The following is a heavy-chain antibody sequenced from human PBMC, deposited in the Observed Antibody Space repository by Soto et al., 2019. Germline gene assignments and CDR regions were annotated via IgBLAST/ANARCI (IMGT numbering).Heavy chain of an antibody. CDR3: ARGHYDSSGYYYSSDY. J-gene: IGHJ4*02. D-gene: IGHD3-22*01. CDR2: FDPEDGET. CDR1: GYTLTELS. V-gene: IGHV1-24*01. Sequence: GASVKVSCKVSGYTLTELSMHWVRQAPGKGLEWMGGFDPEDGETIYAQKFQGRVTMTEDTSTDTAYMELSSLRSEDTAVYYCARGHYDSSGYYYSSDYWGQGTLVTVSS.